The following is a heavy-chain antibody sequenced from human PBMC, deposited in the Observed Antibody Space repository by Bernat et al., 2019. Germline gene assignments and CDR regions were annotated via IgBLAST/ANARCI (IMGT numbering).Heavy chain of an antibody. J-gene: IGHJ4*02. Sequence: QVQLVQSGAEVKKPGSSVKVSCNASGGTFSSYAISWVRQAPGQGLEWMGRIIPIPGIANYAQKFQGRVTITADKSTSTAYMELSSLRSEDTAVYYCARDDVKGIVVVPDFDYWGQGTLVTVSS. CDR3: ARDDVKGIVVVPDFDY. D-gene: IGHD2-2*01. CDR2: IIPIPGIA. V-gene: IGHV1-69*04. CDR1: GGTFSSYA.